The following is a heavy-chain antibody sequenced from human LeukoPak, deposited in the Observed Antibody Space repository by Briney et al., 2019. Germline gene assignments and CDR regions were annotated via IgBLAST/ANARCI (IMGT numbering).Heavy chain of an antibody. D-gene: IGHD3-22*01. CDR1: GFTFSSYA. CDR3: AKEWDPPTYYYDSSGYN. CDR2: ISGSGGST. V-gene: IGHV3-23*01. Sequence: PGGSLRLSCAASGFTFSSYAMSWVRQAPGKGLEWVSAISGSGGSTYYADSVKGRFTISRDNSKNTLYLQMNSLRAEDTAVYYCAKEWDPPTYYYDSSGYNWGQGTLVTVSS. J-gene: IGHJ4*02.